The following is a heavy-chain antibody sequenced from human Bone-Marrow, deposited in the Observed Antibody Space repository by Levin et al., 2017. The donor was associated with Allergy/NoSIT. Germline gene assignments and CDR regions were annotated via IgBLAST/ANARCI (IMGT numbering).Heavy chain of an antibody. D-gene: IGHD6-13*01. CDR2: INPNSGGT. CDR1: GYTFTGYY. V-gene: IGHV1-2*02. CDR3: ARDHWRIAAAGSRGAWFDP. J-gene: IGHJ5*02. Sequence: GESLKISCKASGYTFTGYYMHWVRQAPGQGLEWMGWINPNSGGTNYAQKFQGRVTMTRDTSISTAYMELSRLRSDDTAVYYCARDHWRIAAAGSRGAWFDPWGQGTLVTVSS.